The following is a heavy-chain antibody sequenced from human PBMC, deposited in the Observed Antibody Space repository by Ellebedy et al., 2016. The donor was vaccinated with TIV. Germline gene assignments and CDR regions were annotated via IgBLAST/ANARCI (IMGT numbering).Heavy chain of an antibody. V-gene: IGHV4-39*07. CDR1: GNSIRSNIYS. CDR2: IYPSGTT. CDR3: ARVNGGAGGEFDH. Sequence: MPSETLSLTCSVSGNSIRSNIYSWACIRQSPGKGLEWIATIYPSGTTDCSPSLKSRVTMSVDAPNNQFSLKLRSVTAADTAIYFCARVNGGAGGEFDHWGQGTLVSVSS. D-gene: IGHD2-8*01. J-gene: IGHJ4*02.